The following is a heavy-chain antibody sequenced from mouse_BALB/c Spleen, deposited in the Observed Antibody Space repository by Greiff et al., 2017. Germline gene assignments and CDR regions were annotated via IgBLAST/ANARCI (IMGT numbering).Heavy chain of an antibody. J-gene: IGHJ4*01. V-gene: IGHV3-2*02. CDR3: STVVAKGYAMDY. D-gene: IGHD1-1*01. CDR2: ISYSGST. CDR1: GYSITSDYA. Sequence: EVQLQESGPGLVKPSQSLSLTCTVTGYSITSDYAWNWIRQFPGNKLEWMGYISYSGSTSYNPSLKSRISITRDTSKNQFFLQLNSVTTEDTATYYCSTVVAKGYAMDYWGQGTSVTVSS.